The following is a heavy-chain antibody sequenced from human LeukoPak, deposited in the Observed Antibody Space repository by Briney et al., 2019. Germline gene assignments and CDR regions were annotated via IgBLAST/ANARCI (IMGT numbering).Heavy chain of an antibody. D-gene: IGHD2-2*01. CDR3: ARGYCSSTSCYVYFDY. Sequence: GASVTVSCKASGYTFTGYYMHWVRQAPGQGLEWMGWINPNSGGTNYAQKLQGRVTMTRDTSISTAYMELSRLRSDDTAVYYCARGYCSSTSCYVYFDYWGQGTLVTVSS. CDR2: INPNSGGT. V-gene: IGHV1-2*02. CDR1: GYTFTGYY. J-gene: IGHJ4*02.